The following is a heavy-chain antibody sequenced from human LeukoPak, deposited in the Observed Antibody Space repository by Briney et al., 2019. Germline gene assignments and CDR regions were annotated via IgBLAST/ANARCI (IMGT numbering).Heavy chain of an antibody. CDR3: GRSRYFDY. D-gene: IGHD2-2*01. CDR1: GFTFSDAW. J-gene: IGHJ4*02. CDR2: IKTKTDGGTT. V-gene: IGHV3-15*01. Sequence: GGSLRLSCAASGFTFSDAWMSWVRQAPGKGLEWVGRIKTKTDGGTTDYAAPVKGRFTISRDDSKDTLFLQMNSLKTEDTAVYYCGRSRYFDYWGQGTLVTVSS.